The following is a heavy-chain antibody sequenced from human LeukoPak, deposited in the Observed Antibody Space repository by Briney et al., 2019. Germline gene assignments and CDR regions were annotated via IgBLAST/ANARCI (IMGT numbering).Heavy chain of an antibody. V-gene: IGHV1-24*01. D-gene: IGHD1-1*01. CDR1: GYTLTELS. CDR3: ATDTTTGTEAFDI. J-gene: IGHJ3*02. CDR2: FDPEDGET. Sequence: GASVKVSCKVSGYTLTELSMHWVRQAPGKGLEWMGGFDPEDGETIYAQKFQGRVAMTEDTSTDTAYMELSSLRSEDTAVHYCATDTTTGTEAFDIWGQGTMVTVSS.